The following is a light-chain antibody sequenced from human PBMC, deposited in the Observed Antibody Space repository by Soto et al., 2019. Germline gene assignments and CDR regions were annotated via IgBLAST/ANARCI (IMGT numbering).Light chain of an antibody. J-gene: IGKJ4*01. Sequence: EIVMTQSPATLSVSPGERATLSCRASQSISSYLAWYQQKPGQAPRLLIYGASTRATGIPARFSGSGSGTEFTLIISSLQSEDFAVYYCQQYNNWPPLTFGGGTKVEIK. V-gene: IGKV3-15*01. CDR3: QQYNNWPPLT. CDR1: QSISSY. CDR2: GAS.